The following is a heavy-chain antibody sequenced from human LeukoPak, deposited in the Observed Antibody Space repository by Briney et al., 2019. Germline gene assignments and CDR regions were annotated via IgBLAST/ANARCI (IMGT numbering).Heavy chain of an antibody. Sequence: ASVKVSCKASGYTFTSYDINWVRQATGQGLEWMGWMNPNNNNVGYAQKFQGRVTMTRDTSISTAYMELGSLTSEDTAVYYCARGAFLPQYRRDCDPWGQGTLVTVSS. V-gene: IGHV1-8*01. CDR1: GYTFTSYD. CDR3: ARGAFLPQYRRDCDP. J-gene: IGHJ5*02. D-gene: IGHD6-6*01. CDR2: MNPNNNNV.